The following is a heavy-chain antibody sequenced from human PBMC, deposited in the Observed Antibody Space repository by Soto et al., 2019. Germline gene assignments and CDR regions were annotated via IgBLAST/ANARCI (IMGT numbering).Heavy chain of an antibody. Sequence: SETLSLTCTVSGGSISSYYWSWIRQPPGKGLEWIGYIYYSGSTNYNPSLKSRVTISVDTSKNQFSLKLSSVTAADTAVYYCAGGVWLVLLYYFDYWDQGTLVTASS. J-gene: IGHJ4*02. CDR3: AGGVWLVLLYYFDY. CDR2: IYYSGST. V-gene: IGHV4-59*01. D-gene: IGHD6-19*01. CDR1: GGSISSYY.